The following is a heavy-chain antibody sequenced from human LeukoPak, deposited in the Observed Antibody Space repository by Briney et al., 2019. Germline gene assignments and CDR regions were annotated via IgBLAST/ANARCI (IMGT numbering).Heavy chain of an antibody. J-gene: IGHJ4*02. CDR2: ISGSGGST. Sequence: SCKASGYTFTSYAMSWVRQAPGKGLEWVSGISGSGGSTNYADAVKGRFTISRDNSKNTLYLQMNSLRAEDTAVYYCAKGAGYSSSWYLDYWGQGTLVTVSS. D-gene: IGHD6-13*01. CDR1: GYTFTSYA. CDR3: AKGAGYSSSWYLDY. V-gene: IGHV3-23*01.